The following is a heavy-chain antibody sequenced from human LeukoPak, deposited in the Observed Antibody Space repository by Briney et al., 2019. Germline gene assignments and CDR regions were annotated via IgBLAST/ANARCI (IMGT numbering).Heavy chain of an antibody. J-gene: IGHJ4*02. V-gene: IGHV1-3*01. D-gene: IGHD2-21*02. CDR2: INAGNGNT. CDR3: ARDSVVTGNDY. CDR1: GYTFTSYA. Sequence: GASVKVSCKASGYTFTSYAMHWVRQAPGQRLEWMGWINAGNGNTKYSQRFQGRVTITRDTSASTAYMELSSLRSEDTAVYYCARDSVVTGNDYWGQGTLVTVSS.